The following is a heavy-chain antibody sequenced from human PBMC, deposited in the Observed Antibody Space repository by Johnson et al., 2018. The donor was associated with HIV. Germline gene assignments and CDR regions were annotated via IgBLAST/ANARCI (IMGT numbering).Heavy chain of an antibody. CDR2: ISYDAKNK. CDR3: ARDPELDYFDNRAFDI. V-gene: IGHV3-30*04. CDR1: GFTFSSYA. J-gene: IGHJ3*02. Sequence: QVQLVEYGGGLVRPGGSLRLSCAASGFTFSSYAMHWVRQAPGKGLEWVAFISYDAKNKYYVDSVKARFTISRDNVKNSLYLQMNSLRAEDTAVYYCARDPELDYFDNRAFDIWGQGTMVTVSS. D-gene: IGHD3-22*01.